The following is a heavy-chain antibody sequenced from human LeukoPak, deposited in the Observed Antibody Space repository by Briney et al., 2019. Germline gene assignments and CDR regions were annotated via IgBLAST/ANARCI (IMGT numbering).Heavy chain of an antibody. CDR1: DFSFSSYD. D-gene: IGHD6-6*01. CDR2: LGTNGDI. J-gene: IGHJ6*02. V-gene: IGHV3-13*01. CDR3: AREWRGIASHYHGMDV. Sequence: GGSLRLSCVASDFSFSSYDMYWVRQAAGRGLEWVSALGTNGDIYYLGSVKGRFTISRENGKNSLYLQMNSLRVDDTAVYYCAREWRGIASHYHGMDVWGQGTTVTVSS.